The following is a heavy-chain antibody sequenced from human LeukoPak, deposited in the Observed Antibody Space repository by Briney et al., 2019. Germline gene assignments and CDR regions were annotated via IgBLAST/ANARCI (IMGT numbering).Heavy chain of an antibody. J-gene: IGHJ4*02. CDR3: ARGQGAADY. V-gene: IGHV4-4*02. CDR2: ISRTGTI. Sequence: SETLSLTCAVSGGSISSRNWWGWVRQPPGKGLEWIGEISRTGTIDYDPSVRSRATISLDKSKSQFSLRLTSLTSADTAVYYCARGQGAADYWGQGILVIVSS. CDR1: GGSISSRNW. D-gene: IGHD1-26*01.